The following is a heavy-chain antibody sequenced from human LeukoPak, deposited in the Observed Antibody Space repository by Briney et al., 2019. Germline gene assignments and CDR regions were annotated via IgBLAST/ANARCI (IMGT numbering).Heavy chain of an antibody. Sequence: GASVKVSCKASGYTFTDYYIHWVQQAPGKGLEWMGRVDPEHGETVYAEKFQGRVTITADTSTDTAYMALSSLRSEDTAVYYCATDRNWLIEGYYFDFWGQGTLVTVSS. CDR1: GYTFTDYY. D-gene: IGHD2-21*01. CDR2: VDPEHGET. V-gene: IGHV1-69-2*01. J-gene: IGHJ4*02. CDR3: ATDRNWLIEGYYFDF.